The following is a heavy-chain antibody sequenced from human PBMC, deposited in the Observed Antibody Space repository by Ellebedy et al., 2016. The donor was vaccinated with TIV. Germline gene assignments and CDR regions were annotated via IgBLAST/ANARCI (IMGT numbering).Heavy chain of an antibody. CDR2: ISAYTGDT. V-gene: IGHV1-18*01. D-gene: IGHD2-21*01. CDR1: GFDFGTYS. CDR3: ARDMVQGVVARYLWFDF. Sequence: ASVKVSCKASGFDFGTYSFSWVRQAPGQGLEWMGWISAYTGDTNYAQQVQGRVTLTTDKSTSTAYMELRSLRYDDTAVYYCARDMVQGVVARYLWFDFWGQGTLVGVSS. J-gene: IGHJ4*02.